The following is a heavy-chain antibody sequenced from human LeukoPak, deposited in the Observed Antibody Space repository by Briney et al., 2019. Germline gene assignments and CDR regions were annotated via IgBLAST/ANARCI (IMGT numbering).Heavy chain of an antibody. CDR3: ARGGFAYYYDSSGYYYFDY. CDR1: GGSFSGFY. Sequence: PSETLSLTCAVYGGSFSGFYWSWIRQSPGKGLEWIGEINHSGTTNYNPSLKSRVTISVDTSKNQFSLKLSSVTAADTAVYYCARGGFAYYYDSSGYYYFDYWGQGTLVTVSS. J-gene: IGHJ4*02. CDR2: INHSGTT. D-gene: IGHD3-22*01. V-gene: IGHV4-34*01.